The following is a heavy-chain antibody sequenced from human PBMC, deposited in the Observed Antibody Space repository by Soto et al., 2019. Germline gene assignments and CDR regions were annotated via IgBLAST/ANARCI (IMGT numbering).Heavy chain of an antibody. D-gene: IGHD3-16*02. J-gene: IGHJ3*02. Sequence: GGSLRLSCAASGFTFSSYWMSWVRQAPGKGLEWVANIKQDGSEKYYVDSVKGRFTISRDNAKNSLYLQMNSLRAEDTAVYYCAREFRMYYDYIWGSYRFGAFDIWGQGTMVTVSS. V-gene: IGHV3-7*01. CDR3: AREFRMYYDYIWGSYRFGAFDI. CDR1: GFTFSSYW. CDR2: IKQDGSEK.